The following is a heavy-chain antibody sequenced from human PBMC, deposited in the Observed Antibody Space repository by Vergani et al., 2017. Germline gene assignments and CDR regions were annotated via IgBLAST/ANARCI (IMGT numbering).Heavy chain of an antibody. Sequence: QVQLVESGGGVVQPGRSLRLSCAASGFTFSSYGMHWVRQAPGKGLEWVAVISYDGSNKYYADSVKGRFTISRDNYKNTLYLQMNSLRAEDTAVYYCNCRGFDYWGQGTLVTFSS. V-gene: IGHV3-30*03. CDR2: ISYDGSNK. J-gene: IGHJ4*02. CDR1: GFTFSSYG. CDR3: NCRGFDY. D-gene: IGHD3-10*01.